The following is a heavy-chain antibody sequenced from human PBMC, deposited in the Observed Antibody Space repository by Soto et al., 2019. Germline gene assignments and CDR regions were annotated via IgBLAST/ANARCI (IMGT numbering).Heavy chain of an antibody. J-gene: IGHJ4*02. CDR2: IYYSGST. D-gene: IGHD3-22*01. V-gene: IGHV4-31*03. CDR1: GGSISSGGYY. CDR3: ARSRHYDSSGYYFFDY. Sequence: QVQLQESGPGLVKPSQTLSLTCTVSGGSISSGGYYWSWIRQHPGKGLEWIGYIYYSGSTYYNPSLKSRVTISVDTSKNRFSLKLSSVTAADTAVYYCARSRHYDSSGYYFFDYWGQGTLVTVSS.